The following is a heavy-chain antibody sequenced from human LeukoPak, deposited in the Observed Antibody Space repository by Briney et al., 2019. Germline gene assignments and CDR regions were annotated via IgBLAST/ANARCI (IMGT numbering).Heavy chain of an antibody. D-gene: IGHD6-19*01. CDR3: ARDHFWLVRDY. CDR1: GFTFSSYS. Sequence: GGSLRLSCAASGFTFSSYSMNWVRQAPGKGLEWVSYISSSSSTIYYADSVKGRFTISRDNAKNSLYLQMNSLRAEDTAVYYCARDHFWLVRDYWGQGTLVTVSS. CDR2: ISSSSSTI. J-gene: IGHJ4*02. V-gene: IGHV3-48*04.